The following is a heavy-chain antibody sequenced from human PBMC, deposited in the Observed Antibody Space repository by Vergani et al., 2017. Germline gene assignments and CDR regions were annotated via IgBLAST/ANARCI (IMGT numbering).Heavy chain of an antibody. CDR2: LSTTGGA. J-gene: IGHJ5*02. V-gene: IGHV4-59*02. CDR3: AGDTHSWQRADR. CDR1: GISVTDYN. Sequence: QVRLQELGPGLVKPSETLSLTCHVFGISVTDYNCNWIRQAPGKGLEWTGSLSTTGGATHASHNPSLKSRVSISVDTSKSQFSLRLTSVTAADSAIYYCAGDTHSWQRADRWGQGLLVSVSS. D-gene: IGHD6-13*01.